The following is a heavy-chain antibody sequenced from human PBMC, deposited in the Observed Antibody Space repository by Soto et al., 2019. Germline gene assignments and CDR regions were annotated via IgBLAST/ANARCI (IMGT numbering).Heavy chain of an antibody. V-gene: IGHV1-69*01. CDR2: IIPIFGTA. Sequence: QVQLVQSGAEVKKPGSSVKVSCKASGGTFSSYAISWVRQAPGQGLEWMGGIIPIFGTANYAQKFQGRVTITADESTSTAYMELSSLRSEDTAVYYCARAQYPTVDYYDSRGYGADYWGQGTLVTVSS. CDR1: GGTFSSYA. CDR3: ARAQYPTVDYYDSRGYGADY. J-gene: IGHJ4*02. D-gene: IGHD3-22*01.